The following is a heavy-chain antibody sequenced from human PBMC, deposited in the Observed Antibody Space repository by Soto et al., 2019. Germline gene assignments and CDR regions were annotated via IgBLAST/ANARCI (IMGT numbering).Heavy chain of an antibody. CDR3: ARDYYDSSGYQNWFDP. CDR2: IYYSGST. Sequence: SETLSLTCTVSGGSISSYYWSWIRQSPGKGLEWIGYIYYSGSTNYNPSLKSRVTISVDTSKNQFSLKLSSVTAADTAVYYCARDYYDSSGYQNWFDPWGQGTLVTVSS. V-gene: IGHV4-59*01. D-gene: IGHD3-22*01. J-gene: IGHJ5*02. CDR1: GGSISSYY.